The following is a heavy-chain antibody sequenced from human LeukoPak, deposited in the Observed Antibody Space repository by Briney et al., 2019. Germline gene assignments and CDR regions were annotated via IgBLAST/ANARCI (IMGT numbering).Heavy chain of an antibody. CDR1: GGSFSGYY. V-gene: IGHV4-34*01. CDR3: ASGAPRDYSGWVWNWFDP. CDR2: IYYSGST. Sequence: SETLSLTCAVYGGSFSGYYWSWIRQPPGKGLEWIGSIYYSGSTYYNPSLKSRVTISVDTSKNQFSLKLSSVTAADTAVYYCASGAPRDYSGWVWNWFDPWGQGTLVTVSS. D-gene: IGHD5-12*01. J-gene: IGHJ5*02.